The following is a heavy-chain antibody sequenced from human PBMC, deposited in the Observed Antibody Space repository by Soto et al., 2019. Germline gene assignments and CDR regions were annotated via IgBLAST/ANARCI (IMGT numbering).Heavy chain of an antibody. J-gene: IGHJ4*02. CDR1: GFSLSGYG. CDR3: ARDHAYSSFDY. D-gene: IGHD2-15*01. CDR2: IWYDGTTK. V-gene: IGHV3-33*01. Sequence: GGSLRLSCEVSGFSLSGYGMHWVRQAPGKGLEWVAVIWYDGTTKNYADSVKGRFTISRDNARNLVYLQMNNLRAEDTAVYYCARDHAYSSFDYWGQGTLVTVSS.